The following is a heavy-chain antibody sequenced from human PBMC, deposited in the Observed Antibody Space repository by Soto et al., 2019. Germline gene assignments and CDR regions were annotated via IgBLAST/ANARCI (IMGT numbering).Heavy chain of an antibody. CDR3: ARGIATGQLDP. CDR2: INPDNGNT. Sequence: ASVKVSCKASGYTFTRYTMNWVRQAPGQRLGWMGWINPDNGNTKSSQKFQDRVIITWDTSASTAYMDLSSLRSEDTAVYYCARGIATGQLDPWGQGTLVTVSS. J-gene: IGHJ5*02. V-gene: IGHV1-3*01. CDR1: GYTFTRYT. D-gene: IGHD2-15*01.